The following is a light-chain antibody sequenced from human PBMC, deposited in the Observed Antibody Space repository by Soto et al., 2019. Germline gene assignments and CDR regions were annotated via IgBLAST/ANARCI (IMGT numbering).Light chain of an antibody. CDR1: QGISSA. CDR2: DAS. Sequence: AIQLTQSPFSLSASVGDRVTITCRASQGISSALAWYQQKPGKPPKLLISDASTLQSGVPSRFSGSGSGTDITLTINSLQPEDFATYCCQQFNNYPLTFGGGTKVDIK. CDR3: QQFNNYPLT. V-gene: IGKV1D-13*01. J-gene: IGKJ4*01.